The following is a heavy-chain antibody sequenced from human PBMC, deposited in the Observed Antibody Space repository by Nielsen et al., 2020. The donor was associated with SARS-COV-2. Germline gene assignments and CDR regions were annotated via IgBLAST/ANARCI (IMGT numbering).Heavy chain of an antibody. CDR2: IKQDGSET. CDR1: GFTFSSYW. D-gene: IGHD3-16*01. V-gene: IGHV3-7*01. Sequence: GGSLRLSCAASGFTFSSYWMSWVRQAPGKGLEWVANIKQDGSETYYGDSVTGRFTISRDNAKNSLYLQMNSLRAEDTAVYYCARDFGYYDYVWGSYYYYGMDVWGQGTTVTVSS. J-gene: IGHJ6*02. CDR3: ARDFGYYDYVWGSYYYYGMDV.